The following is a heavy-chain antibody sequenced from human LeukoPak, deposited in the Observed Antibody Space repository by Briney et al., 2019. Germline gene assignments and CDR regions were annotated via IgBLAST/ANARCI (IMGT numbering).Heavy chain of an antibody. CDR1: GYTFTSYG. V-gene: IGHV1-18*01. CDR3: ARSPQYYYDSSGYLFDY. CDR2: ISAYNGNT. Sequence: GASVKVSCKASGYTFTSYGISWVRQAPGQGLEWMGWISAYNGNTNYAQKLQGRVTMTTDTSTSTAYMELRSLRSDDTAVYYCARSPQYYYDSSGYLFDYWGQGTLVTVCS. J-gene: IGHJ4*02. D-gene: IGHD3-22*01.